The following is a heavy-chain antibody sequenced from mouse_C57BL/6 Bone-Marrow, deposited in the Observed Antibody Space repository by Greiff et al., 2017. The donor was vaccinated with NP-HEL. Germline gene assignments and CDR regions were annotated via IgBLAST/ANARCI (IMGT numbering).Heavy chain of an antibody. CDR3: TRTGRGAPWFAY. J-gene: IGHJ3*01. D-gene: IGHD4-1*01. Sequence: EVKVEESGGGLVQPGGSMKLSCVASGFTFSNYWMNWVRQSPEKGLEWVAQIRLKSDNYATHYAESVKGRFTISRDDSKSSVYLQMNNLRAEDTGIYYCTRTGRGAPWFAYWGQGTLVTVSA. V-gene: IGHV6-3*01. CDR2: IRLKSDNYAT. CDR1: GFTFSNYW.